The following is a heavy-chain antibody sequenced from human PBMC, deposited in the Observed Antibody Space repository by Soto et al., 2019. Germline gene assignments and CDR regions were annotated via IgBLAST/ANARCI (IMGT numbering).Heavy chain of an antibody. CDR2: INHSGST. V-gene: IGHV4-34*01. Sequence: SETLSLTCAVYGWSFSGYYWIWIRQPPGKGLEWIGEINHSGSTNYNPSLKSRVTISVDTSKNQFSLKLSSVTAADTAVYYCARGYYDILTGYFSFYYYGMDVWGQGTTVTVSS. CDR3: ARGYYDILTGYFSFYYYGMDV. D-gene: IGHD3-9*01. CDR1: GWSFSGYY. J-gene: IGHJ6*02.